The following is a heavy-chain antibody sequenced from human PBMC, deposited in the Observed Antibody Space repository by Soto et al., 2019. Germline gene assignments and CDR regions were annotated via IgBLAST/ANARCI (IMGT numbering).Heavy chain of an antibody. V-gene: IGHV3-64D*06. CDR1: GFTFSIYA. D-gene: IGHD3-22*01. CDR3: VKGEYYYDSSGYYPFDP. Sequence: PGGSLRLSCSASGFTFSIYAMHWVRQAPGMGLEYVSSISTNGGSTHYADSVKGRFTISRDNSKNTQYLQMSSLRADDTAVYYCVKGEYYYDSSGYYPFDPWGPGTLVTVSS. CDR2: ISTNGGST. J-gene: IGHJ5*02.